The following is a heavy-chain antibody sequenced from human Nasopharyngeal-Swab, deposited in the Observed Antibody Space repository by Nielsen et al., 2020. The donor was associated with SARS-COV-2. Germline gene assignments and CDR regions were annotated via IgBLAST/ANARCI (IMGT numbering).Heavy chain of an antibody. CDR2: ISGSGGST. Sequence: GESLKISCAASGFTFSSYAMSWVRQAPGKELEWVSAISGSGGSTYYADSVKGRFTISRDNSKNTLYLQMNSLRAEDTAVYYCAKDTALYLAFDIWGQGTMVTVSS. J-gene: IGHJ3*02. V-gene: IGHV3-23*01. CDR3: AKDTALYLAFDI. CDR1: GFTFSSYA. D-gene: IGHD3-9*01.